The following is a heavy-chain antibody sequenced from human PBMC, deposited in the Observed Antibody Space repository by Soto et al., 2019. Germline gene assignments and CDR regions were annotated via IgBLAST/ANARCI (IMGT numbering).Heavy chain of an antibody. CDR2: VYYSGSS. V-gene: IGHV4-59*01. Sequence: PSETLSLTCTVSNGSISTYYWTWVRQPPGKGLEWIGYVYYSGSSNYNPSLKSRVGMSIDTSKNRSSLELKSVTAADTATYYCVRDYLLAGFDTWGQGILVTVSS. CDR1: NGSISTYY. CDR3: VRDYLLAGFDT. D-gene: IGHD6-19*01. J-gene: IGHJ5*02.